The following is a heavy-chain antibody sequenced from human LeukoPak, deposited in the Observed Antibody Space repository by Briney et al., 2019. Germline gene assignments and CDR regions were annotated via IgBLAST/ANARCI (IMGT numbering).Heavy chain of an antibody. V-gene: IGHV4-34*01. J-gene: IGHJ4*02. CDR2: INHSGST. D-gene: IGHD6-13*01. CDR1: GGSFSGYY. Sequence: PSETLSLTCAVYGGSFSGYYWSWIRQPPGKGLEWIGEINHSGSTNYNPSLKSRVTISVDTSKNQFSLKLSSVTAADTAMYYCARGGSSSWYRYFDYWGQGTLVTVSS. CDR3: ARGGSSSWYRYFDY.